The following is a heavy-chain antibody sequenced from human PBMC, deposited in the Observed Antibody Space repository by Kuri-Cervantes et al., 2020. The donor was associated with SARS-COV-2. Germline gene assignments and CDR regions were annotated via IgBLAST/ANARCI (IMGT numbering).Heavy chain of an antibody. D-gene: IGHD1-26*01. Sequence: ASVKVSCKASGHTFTSYGISWVRQAPGQGLEWMGWISAYNGNTNYAQKLQGRVTMTTDTSTSTAYMELRSLRSDDTAVYYCARGEGAAPELDAFDIWGQGTMVTVSS. CDR2: ISAYNGNT. CDR3: ARGEGAAPELDAFDI. J-gene: IGHJ3*02. CDR1: GHTFTSYG. V-gene: IGHV1-18*01.